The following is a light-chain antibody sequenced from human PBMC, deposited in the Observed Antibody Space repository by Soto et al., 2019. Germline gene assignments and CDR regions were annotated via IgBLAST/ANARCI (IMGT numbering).Light chain of an antibody. V-gene: IGLV2-11*01. J-gene: IGLJ1*01. CDR3: CSYAGSSYV. CDR1: SSDVGGYNY. Sequence: QSVLTQPRSVSGSPGQSVTNSCTGTSSDVGGYNYVSWYQQHPGKAPKLMIYDVSKRPSGVPDRFSGSKSGNTASLTISGLQAEDEADYYCCSYAGSSYVFGTGTKLTVL. CDR2: DVS.